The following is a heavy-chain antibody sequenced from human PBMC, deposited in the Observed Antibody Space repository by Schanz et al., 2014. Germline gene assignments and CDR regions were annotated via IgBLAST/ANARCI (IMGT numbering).Heavy chain of an antibody. J-gene: IGHJ6*02. CDR2: IMPLRGIG. D-gene: IGHD6-19*01. Sequence: QGQLVQSGPEVKKPGSSVKVSCQAFGDTFSKYNIMWVRQVPGQGLEWLGRIMPLRGIGNNAWKFQDRLTITADKSMNITYMELSSLRTEDTAVYYCTRLRRADPNGFDVWGQGTTVTVS. CDR3: TRLRRADPNGFDV. CDR1: GDTFSKYN. V-gene: IGHV1-69*02.